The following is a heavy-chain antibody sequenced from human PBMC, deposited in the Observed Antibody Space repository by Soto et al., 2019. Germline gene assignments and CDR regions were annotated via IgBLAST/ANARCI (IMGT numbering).Heavy chain of an antibody. CDR2: ISSSSSYI. V-gene: IGHV3-21*01. J-gene: IGHJ3*01. CDR3: ARDSPRGQLWGPA. D-gene: IGHD5-18*01. CDR1: GFTFSSYS. Sequence: NPGGSLRLSCAASGFTFSSYSMNWVRQAPGKGLEWVSSISSSSSYIYYADSVKGRFTISRDNAKNSLYLQMNSLRAEDTAVYYCARDSPRGQLWGPAWGQGTMVTVSS.